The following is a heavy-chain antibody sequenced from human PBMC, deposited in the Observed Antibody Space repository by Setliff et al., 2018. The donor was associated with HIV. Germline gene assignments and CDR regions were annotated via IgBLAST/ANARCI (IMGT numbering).Heavy chain of an antibody. Sequence: SETLSLTCAVYGGSFSGYYWTWIRQSPGKGLDWIGEVNYKGSSIYNPSLRSRTTISVDTSKNQFSLRVTSVTAADSAVYYCARTVRSAYGLDYFDFWGPGTPVTVSS. CDR3: ARTVRSAYGLDYFDF. D-gene: IGHD5-12*01. V-gene: IGHV4-34*10. CDR1: GGSFSGYY. CDR2: VNYKGSS. J-gene: IGHJ4*02.